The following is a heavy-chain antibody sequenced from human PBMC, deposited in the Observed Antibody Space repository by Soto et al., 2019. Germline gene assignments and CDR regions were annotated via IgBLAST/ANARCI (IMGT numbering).Heavy chain of an antibody. J-gene: IGHJ6*02. D-gene: IGHD6-13*01. CDR1: GGSISSSNW. V-gene: IGHV4-4*02. CDR3: ARGDRSSWFYYGMDV. Sequence: QVQLQESGPGLVKPSGTLSLTCAVSGGSISSSNWWSWVRQPPGKGLEWIGEIYHSGSTNYNPSLKNRVTISVDKSKNQCSLNLSSVTAADTAVYYCARGDRSSWFYYGMDVWGQGTTVTVSS. CDR2: IYHSGST.